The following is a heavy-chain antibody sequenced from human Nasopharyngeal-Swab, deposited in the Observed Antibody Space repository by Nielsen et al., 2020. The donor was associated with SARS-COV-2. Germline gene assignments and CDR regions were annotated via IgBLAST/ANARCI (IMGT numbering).Heavy chain of an antibody. Sequence: GGSLRLSCAASGFTVSSNYMSWVRQAPGKGLEWVSVIYSGGSTYYADSVKGRFTISRDNSKNTLYLQMNSLRAEDTAVYYCARGQDAYYYMDVWGEGTTVTVSS. V-gene: IGHV3-53*01. CDR3: ARGQDAYYYMDV. J-gene: IGHJ6*03. CDR2: IYSGGST. D-gene: IGHD2-15*01. CDR1: GFTVSSNY.